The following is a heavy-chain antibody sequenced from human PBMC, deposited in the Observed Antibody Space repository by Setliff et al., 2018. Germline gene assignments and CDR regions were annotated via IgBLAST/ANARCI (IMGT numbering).Heavy chain of an antibody. CDR2: TIPLFGTT. V-gene: IGHV1-69*05. Sequence: SVKVSCKASGGTFSDYGVSWVRQAPGQGLEWMGGTIPLFGTTDYAQKFHGRVTIITDESTSTAYMELSRLTSDDTAVYYCAREGVDTRSSTDYRYYMDVWGQGTTVTVSS. J-gene: IGHJ6*03. D-gene: IGHD2-15*01. CDR3: AREGVDTRSSTDYRYYMDV. CDR1: GGTFSDYG.